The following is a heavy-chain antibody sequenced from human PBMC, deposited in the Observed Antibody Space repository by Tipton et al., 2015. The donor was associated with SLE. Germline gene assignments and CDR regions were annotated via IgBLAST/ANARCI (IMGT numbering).Heavy chain of an antibody. J-gene: IGHJ4*02. D-gene: IGHD3-3*01. CDR3: ASTIYDFWTT. V-gene: IGHV4-38-2*01. Sequence: TLSLTCDISGYSIITGYYWGWIRQPPGKGLEWIGSLYYSGTTYYNPSLESRVTMSLETSKSQFSLRLTSVTAADTAVYYCASTIYDFWTTWGQGTLVTVSS. CDR1: GYSIITGYY. CDR2: LYYSGTT.